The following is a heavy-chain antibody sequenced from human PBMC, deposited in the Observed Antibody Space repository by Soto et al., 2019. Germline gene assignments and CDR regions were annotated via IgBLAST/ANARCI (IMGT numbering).Heavy chain of an antibody. V-gene: IGHV1-3*01. CDR1: VYTFTSFA. D-gene: IGHD2-2*01. J-gene: IGHJ5*02. CDR3: ARDDGYQPGTLYNWFDP. Sequence: ASVKVSCKASVYTFTSFAMHWVRQAPGQRLEWMGWINAGNGNTKYLQKFQGRVTITRDTSASIAYMELSSLRSEDTAVYYCARDDGYQPGTLYNWFDPWGQGTLVTVSS. CDR2: INAGNGNT.